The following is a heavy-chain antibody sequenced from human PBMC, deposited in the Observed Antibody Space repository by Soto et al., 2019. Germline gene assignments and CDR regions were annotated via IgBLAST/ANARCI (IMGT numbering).Heavy chain of an antibody. Sequence: PSETLSLTCAVSGGSISSGGHSWSWIRQPPGKGLEWIGYIYHSGSTYYNPSLKSRVTISVDRSKNQFSLKLSSVTAADTAVYYCARSPRYYFDYWGKGTLVTVSS. CDR3: ARSPRYYFDY. CDR2: IYHSGST. D-gene: IGHD3-16*02. CDR1: GGSISSGGHS. J-gene: IGHJ4*02. V-gene: IGHV4-30-2*01.